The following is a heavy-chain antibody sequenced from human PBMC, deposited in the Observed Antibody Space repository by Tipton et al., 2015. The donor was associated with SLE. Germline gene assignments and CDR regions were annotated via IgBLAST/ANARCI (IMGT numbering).Heavy chain of an antibody. V-gene: IGHV4-34*01. CDR1: GGSFSGYY. CDR2: INHSGST. Sequence: LSCAVYGGSFSGYYWSWIRQPPGKGLEWIGEINHSGSTNYSPSLKSRVTISVDTSKNQFSLKLSSVTAADTAVYYCARTGYDFWSASNWFDPWGQGTLVTVSS. CDR3: ARTGYDFWSASNWFDP. D-gene: IGHD3-3*01. J-gene: IGHJ5*02.